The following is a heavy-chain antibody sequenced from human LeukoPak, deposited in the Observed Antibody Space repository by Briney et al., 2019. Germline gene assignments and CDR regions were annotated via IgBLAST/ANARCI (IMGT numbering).Heavy chain of an antibody. CDR3: AKDPWGSRGYFDY. Sequence: PGGSLRLSCAASGFTFSRNAMIWVRQAPGKGLEWVSAIRGSGSDTYYADSVKGRFTIFRDNSKNTVYLRMNSLRAEDTAVYYCAKDPWGSRGYFDYWGQGTLVTVSS. CDR2: IRGSGSDT. V-gene: IGHV3-23*01. J-gene: IGHJ4*02. CDR1: GFTFSRNA. D-gene: IGHD7-27*01.